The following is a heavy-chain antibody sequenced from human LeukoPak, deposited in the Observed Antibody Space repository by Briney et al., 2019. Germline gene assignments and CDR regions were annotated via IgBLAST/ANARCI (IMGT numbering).Heavy chain of an antibody. V-gene: IGHV1-46*01. CDR3: ARDLASVGPAAGH. Sequence: ASVKVSCKASGYTFTSYGISWVRQAPGQGLEWMGIINPSGGSTSYAQKFQGRVTMTRDTSTSTVYMELSSLRSEDTAVYYCARDLASVGPAAGHWGQGTLVTVSS. CDR1: GYTFTSYG. D-gene: IGHD5/OR15-5a*01. J-gene: IGHJ4*02. CDR2: INPSGGST.